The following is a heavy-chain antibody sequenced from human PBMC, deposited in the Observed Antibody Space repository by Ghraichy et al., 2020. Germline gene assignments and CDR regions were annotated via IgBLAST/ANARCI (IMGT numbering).Heavy chain of an antibody. CDR3: ARHGRDQGDSYHDF. Sequence: SETLSLTCTVSGGSISRYYWSWIRQPPGKGLEWIGYIHYRENTKYNPSLTGRVTISIDTSNNQFSLKLSSVTAADTALYYCARHGRDQGDSYHDFWGQGTLVTVST. CDR1: GGSISRYY. D-gene: IGHD3-22*01. V-gene: IGHV4-59*08. CDR2: IHYRENT. J-gene: IGHJ4*02.